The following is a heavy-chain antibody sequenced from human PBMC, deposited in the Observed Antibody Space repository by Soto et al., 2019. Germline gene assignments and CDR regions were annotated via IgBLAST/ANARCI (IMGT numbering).Heavy chain of an antibody. V-gene: IGHV3-11*05. Sequence: QVQLVESGGALVKPGGSLRLSCTSSGFTFSDYYMSWIRQAPGKGLEWVADISEGNTYANYADSVKGRFTISRDNANNSLYLQMNSLKVEDTAVYYCARSRYCSNTRSALSSRFDPWGQGTLVTVSS. CDR1: GFTFSDYY. J-gene: IGHJ5*02. CDR3: ARSRYCSNTRSALSSRFDP. D-gene: IGHD2-2*01. CDR2: ISEGNTYA.